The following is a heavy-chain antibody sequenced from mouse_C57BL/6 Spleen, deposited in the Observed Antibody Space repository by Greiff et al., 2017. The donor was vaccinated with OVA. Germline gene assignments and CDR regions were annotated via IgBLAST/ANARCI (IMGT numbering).Heavy chain of an antibody. CDR3: ARSYDYDAMDY. CDR2: IYPGVGDT. J-gene: IGHJ4*01. CDR1: GSALGSSW. V-gene: IGHV1-82*01. D-gene: IGHD6-5*01. Sequence: VQLQQSGPELVKPGASGKISGRASGSALGSSWWTGVKQRLGKGLEVIGRIYPGVGDTNYNGKFKGKATLTADKSSSTAYMQLSSLTSEDSAVYFCARSYDYDAMDYWGQGTSVTVSS.